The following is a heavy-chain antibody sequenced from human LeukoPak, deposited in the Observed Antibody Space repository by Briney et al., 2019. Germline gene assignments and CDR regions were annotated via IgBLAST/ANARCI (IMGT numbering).Heavy chain of an antibody. CDR3: AREVLSTGFPIGMYYYDSSGYRRHFDY. Sequence: PGGSLRLSCAASGFTFSSYEMNWVRQAPGKGLEWVSYISSSGSTIYYADSVKGRFTISRDNAKNSLYLQMNSLRAEDTAVYYCAREVLSTGFPIGMYYYDSSGYRRHFDYWGQGTLVTVSS. V-gene: IGHV3-48*03. CDR2: ISSSGSTI. CDR1: GFTFSSYE. J-gene: IGHJ4*02. D-gene: IGHD3-22*01.